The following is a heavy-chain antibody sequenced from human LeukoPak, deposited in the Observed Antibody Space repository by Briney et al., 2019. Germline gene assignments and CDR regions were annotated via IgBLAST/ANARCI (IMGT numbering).Heavy chain of an antibody. J-gene: IGHJ6*03. CDR3: ARVPYDFWSGYPDLYYYYYMDV. D-gene: IGHD3-3*01. Sequence: GESLKISCKGSGYSFTSYWIGWVRQMPGKGLEWMGIIYPGDSDTRYSPSFQGQVTISADKSISTAYLRWSSLKASDTTMYYCARVPYDFWSGYPDLYYYYYMDVWGKGTTVTVSS. CDR1: GYSFTSYW. CDR2: IYPGDSDT. V-gene: IGHV5-51*01.